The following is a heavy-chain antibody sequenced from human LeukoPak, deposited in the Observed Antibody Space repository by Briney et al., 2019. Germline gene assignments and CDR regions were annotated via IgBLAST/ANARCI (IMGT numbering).Heavy chain of an antibody. CDR3: ARDREGMVVFDAFDI. CDR2: ISYDGSNK. CDR1: GFTFSNYV. Sequence: GGSLRLSCAASGFTFSNYVMHWVRQAPGKGLEWVAVISYDGSNKYYADSVKGRFTISRDNSKNTLYLQMNSLRAEDTAVYYCARDREGMVVFDAFDIWGHGTMVTVSS. J-gene: IGHJ3*02. D-gene: IGHD3-22*01. V-gene: IGHV3-30*04.